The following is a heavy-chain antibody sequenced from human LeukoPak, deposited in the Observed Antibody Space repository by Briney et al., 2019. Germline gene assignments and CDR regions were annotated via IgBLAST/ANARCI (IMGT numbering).Heavy chain of an antibody. CDR2: ISSSSSYI. CDR1: GFTFSSYS. CDR3: ARESASRDGYNYYYYYYYMDV. Sequence: GGSLRLSCAASGFTFSSYSMNWVRQAPGKGLEWVSSISSSSSYIYYADSVKGRFTISRDNAKNSLYLQMNSLRAEDTAVYYCARESASRDGYNYYYYYYYMDVWGKGTTVTVSS. D-gene: IGHD5-24*01. V-gene: IGHV3-21*01. J-gene: IGHJ6*03.